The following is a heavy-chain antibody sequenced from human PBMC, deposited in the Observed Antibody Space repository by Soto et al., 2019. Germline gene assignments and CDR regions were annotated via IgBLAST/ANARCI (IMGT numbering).Heavy chain of an antibody. Sequence: QVQLVESGGGVVQPGRSLRLSCAASGFTFRTFGMHWVRQAPGMGLAGVASISNDAKNDYYTDSVRGRFTISRDNSREALNLEMSSLRFGETGRYYCAKDYDETGFAQWGQRSLVTVSA. V-gene: IGHV3-30*18. J-gene: IGHJ4*02. CDR2: ISNDAKND. CDR3: AKDYDETGFAQ. CDR1: GFTFRTFG. D-gene: IGHD3-3*01.